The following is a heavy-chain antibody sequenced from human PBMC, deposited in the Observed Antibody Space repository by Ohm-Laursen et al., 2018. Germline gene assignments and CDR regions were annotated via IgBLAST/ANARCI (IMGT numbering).Heavy chain of an antibody. Sequence: SLRLSCSATGFNFGAHNMDWVRQAPGKGLEWVSYISSSGSTIYYADSVKGRFTISRDNAKNSLYLQMNSLRAEDTAVYYCAKGGWSSWFDPWGQGTLVTVSS. CDR1: GFNFGAHN. CDR3: AKGGWSSWFDP. CDR2: ISSSGSTI. J-gene: IGHJ5*02. V-gene: IGHV3-48*03. D-gene: IGHD5/OR15-5a*01.